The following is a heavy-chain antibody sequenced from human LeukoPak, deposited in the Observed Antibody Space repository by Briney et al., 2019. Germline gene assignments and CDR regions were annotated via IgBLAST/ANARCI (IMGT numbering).Heavy chain of an antibody. D-gene: IGHD3-10*01. Sequence: GGSLRLSCSASGFAFSVYAMSWLRQPPGKGLEWVSTINANSGTTSYAASVRGRFTISRDNSKNTLYLQMNSLRAEDTAVYYCASYGSGSYYEGLNWFDPWGQGTLVTVSS. CDR1: GFAFSVYA. CDR3: ASYGSGSYYEGLNWFDP. J-gene: IGHJ5*02. CDR2: INANSGTT. V-gene: IGHV3-23*01.